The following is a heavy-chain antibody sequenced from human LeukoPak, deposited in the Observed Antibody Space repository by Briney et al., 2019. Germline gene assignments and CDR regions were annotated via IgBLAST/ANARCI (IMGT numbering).Heavy chain of an antibody. CDR2: ISSNGRDT. CDR1: EFTFGTYA. V-gene: IGHV3-64D*06. D-gene: IGHD6-13*01. J-gene: IGHJ4*02. Sequence: GGSLKLSCSASEFTFGTYAMLWVRQAPGKGLEYVSAISSNGRDTYYAASVRGRFSISRVNSNNTLYLQMSSLRPEDTAMYYCARLAAAGHSDYWGQGSLVAVSS. CDR3: ARLAAAGHSDY.